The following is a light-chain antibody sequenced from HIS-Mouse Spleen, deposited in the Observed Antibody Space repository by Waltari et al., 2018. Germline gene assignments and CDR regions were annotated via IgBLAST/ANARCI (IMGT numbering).Light chain of an antibody. Sequence: QSALTQPASVSGSPGQSITIACTGTSSDVGGYNSVSWYQQHPGKAPKLMIYEVSNRPSGVSNLFSGSKSGHTASLTISGLQAEDEADYYCSSYTSSSTVVFGGGTKLTVL. CDR3: SSYTSSSTVV. J-gene: IGLJ2*01. CDR1: SSDVGGYNS. CDR2: EVS. V-gene: IGLV2-14*01.